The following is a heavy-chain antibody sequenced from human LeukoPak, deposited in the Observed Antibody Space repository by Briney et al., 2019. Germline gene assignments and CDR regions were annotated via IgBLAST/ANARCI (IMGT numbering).Heavy chain of an antibody. CDR2: INPSGGST. J-gene: IGHJ4*02. D-gene: IGHD6-19*01. V-gene: IGHV1-46*01. CDR1: GYTFTSYY. Sequence: ASVKVSCKASGYTFTSYYMHWVRQAPGQGLEWMGIINPSGGSTSYAQKFQGRVTMTRDTSTSTVYTELSSLRSEDTAVYYCARDWNIAVAGPYWGQGTLVTVSS. CDR3: ARDWNIAVAGPY.